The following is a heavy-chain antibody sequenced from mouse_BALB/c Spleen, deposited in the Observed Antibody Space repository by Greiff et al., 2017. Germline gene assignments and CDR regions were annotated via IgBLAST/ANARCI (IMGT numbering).Heavy chain of an antibody. CDR1: GYSITSGYY. CDR3: ARGDFDY. J-gene: IGHJ2*01. Sequence: EVQLQQSGPGLVKPSQSLSLTCSATGYSITSGYYWNWIRQFPGNKLEWMGYISYDGSNNYNPSLKNRISITRDTSKNQFFLKLNSVTTEDTATYYCARGDFDYWGQGTTLTVSS. CDR2: ISYDGSN. V-gene: IGHV3-6*02.